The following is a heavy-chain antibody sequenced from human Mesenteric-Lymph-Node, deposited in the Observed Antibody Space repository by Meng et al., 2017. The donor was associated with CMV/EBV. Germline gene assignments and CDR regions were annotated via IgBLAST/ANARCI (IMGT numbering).Heavy chain of an antibody. CDR3: AVDMVRGLNYAMDV. J-gene: IGHJ6*02. V-gene: IGHV1-2*02. CDR2: ISPNTGGT. Sequence: ASVKVSCKASGYTFTSYGISWVRQAPGQGLEWMGWISPNTGGTNYAQKFQDRVTMTRDTSISTAYMELRRLKFDDTAVYYCAVDMVRGLNYAMDVWGQGTTVTVSS. CDR1: GYTFTSYG. D-gene: IGHD3-10*01.